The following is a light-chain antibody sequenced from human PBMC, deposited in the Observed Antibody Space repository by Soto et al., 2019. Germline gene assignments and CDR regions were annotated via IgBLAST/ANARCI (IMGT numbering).Light chain of an antibody. CDR2: GAS. V-gene: IGKV3-20*01. J-gene: IGKJ1*01. Sequence: EIVLTQSPGTLSLSPGERATLSCRASQTVSSNKLAWYQQKPGQAPKVLIYGASSRATGIPDRFSGSGSGTDFTLTISRLEPEDFAVYYCQQYGSSPRTFGQGTKVDI. CDR3: QQYGSSPRT. CDR1: QTVSSNK.